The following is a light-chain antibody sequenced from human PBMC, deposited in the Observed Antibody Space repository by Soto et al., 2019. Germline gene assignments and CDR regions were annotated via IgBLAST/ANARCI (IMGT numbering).Light chain of an antibody. J-gene: IGLJ2*01. Sequence: QLVLTQSSSASASLGSSVKLTCTLSSRHSTYTIDWHQQQPGKAPRYLMKLERSGRYNKGSGVPDRVSGSSSGADRYLTLSHLQSDDEADYCCETLYSNAHVVFGGGTKLTVL. CDR2: LERSGRY. CDR3: ETLYSNAHVV. V-gene: IGLV4-60*03. CDR1: SRHSTYT.